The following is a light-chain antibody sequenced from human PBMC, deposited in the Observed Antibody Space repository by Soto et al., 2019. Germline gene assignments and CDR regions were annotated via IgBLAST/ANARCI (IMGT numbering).Light chain of an antibody. J-gene: IGKJ2*01. CDR1: QSVSNSF. V-gene: IGKV3-20*01. CDR3: QQYSSLPHT. Sequence: ESVLTQSPGTLSLSPGERATLSCRASQSVSNSFFAWYQQKPGQAPRLLIYGISNRTTGIPDRFSGSGSRTDFTLTINSLEPEDFVVYYCQQYSSLPHTFGQGTKLEVK. CDR2: GIS.